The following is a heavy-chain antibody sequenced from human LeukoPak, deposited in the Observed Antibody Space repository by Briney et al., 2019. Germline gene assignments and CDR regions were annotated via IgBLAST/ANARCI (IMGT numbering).Heavy chain of an antibody. CDR3: AHRKNYYDSSVFDN. Sequence: SGPTLVNPTQTLTLTCTFSGFSLNTRGVGVGWIRQPPGRALEWLALIYWDDDTHYSPSLKSRLTITKDTSKNQVVLTMTNMDPVDTATYFCAHRKNYYDSSVFDNWGQGTLVTVSS. CDR2: IYWDDDT. J-gene: IGHJ4*02. V-gene: IGHV2-5*02. CDR1: GFSLNTRGVG. D-gene: IGHD3-22*01.